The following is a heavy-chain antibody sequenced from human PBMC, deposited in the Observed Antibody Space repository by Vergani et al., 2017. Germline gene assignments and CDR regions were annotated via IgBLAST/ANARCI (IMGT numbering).Heavy chain of an antibody. J-gene: IGHJ6*03. CDR3: AMSQTGYGRDWSTDFFYMDV. V-gene: IGHV4-30-2*01. Sequence: QLQLQESDSRLVNPSQTLSLTCTLSGDAISRDTYSWNWVRQPPGKPLEWIGSVYYSGTTYYNPSLGGRVTMSIDKSKNHFSLTLTSVTAADSAFYFCAMSQTGYGRDWSTDFFYMDVWGKGTTVTVSS. CDR1: GDAISRDTYS. D-gene: IGHD3-3*01. CDR2: VYYSGTT.